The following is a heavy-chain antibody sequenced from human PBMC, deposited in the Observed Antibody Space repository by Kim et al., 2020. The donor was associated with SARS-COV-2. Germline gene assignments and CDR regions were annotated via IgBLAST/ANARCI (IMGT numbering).Heavy chain of an antibody. CDR2: ISAYNGNT. V-gene: IGHV1-18*04. CDR1: GYTFTSYG. D-gene: IGHD1-26*01. CDR3: ARDPQGSYYSYYYYGMDV. J-gene: IGHJ6*02. Sequence: ASVKVSCKASGYTFTSYGISWVRQAPGQGLEWMGWISAYNGNTNYAQKLQGRVTMTTDTSTSTAYMELRSLRSDDTAVYYCARDPQGSYYSYYYYGMDVWGQGTTVTVSS.